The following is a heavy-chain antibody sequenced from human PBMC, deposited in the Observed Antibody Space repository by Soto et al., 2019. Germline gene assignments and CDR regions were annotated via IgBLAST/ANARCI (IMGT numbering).Heavy chain of an antibody. J-gene: IGHJ6*03. D-gene: IGHD3-10*01. CDR3: ARANLPNYGSEHYYYYMDV. CDR2: ISSSSSYI. Sequence: GGSLRLSCAASGFTFSSYSMNWVRQAPGKGLEWVSSISSSSSYIYYADSVKGRFTISRDNAKNSLYLQMNSLRAEDTAVYYCARANLPNYGSEHYYYYMDVWGKGTTVTVSS. CDR1: GFTFSSYS. V-gene: IGHV3-21*01.